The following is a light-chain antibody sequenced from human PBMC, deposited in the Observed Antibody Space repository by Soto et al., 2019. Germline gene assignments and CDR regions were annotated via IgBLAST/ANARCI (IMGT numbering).Light chain of an antibody. Sequence: EIVMTQSPATLFVSPGDRAILSCRAGQGVTTNFAWYQQKSGQSPRLLIYDVSHRATGVPARFSGTGSDTDFTLTTTGLQTEDTAAHPCHQDTSSPASYGQGTQLEIK. V-gene: IGKV3-15*01. CDR3: HQDTSSPAS. CDR1: QGVTTN. J-gene: IGKJ5*01. CDR2: DVS.